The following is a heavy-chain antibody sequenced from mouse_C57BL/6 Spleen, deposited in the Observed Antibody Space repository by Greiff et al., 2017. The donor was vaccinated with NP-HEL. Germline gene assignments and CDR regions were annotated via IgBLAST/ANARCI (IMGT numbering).Heavy chain of an antibody. CDR2: IYPGDGDT. D-gene: IGHD2-12*01. CDR3: ARSSYAWFAY. J-gene: IGHJ3*01. Sequence: QVQLKQSGPELVKPGASVKISCKASGYAFSSSWMNWVKQRPGKGLEWIGRIYPGDGDTNYNGKFKGKATRTADKSSSTAYMQLSSLTSEDSAVYFCARSSYAWFAYWGQGTLVTVSA. CDR1: GYAFSSSW. V-gene: IGHV1-82*01.